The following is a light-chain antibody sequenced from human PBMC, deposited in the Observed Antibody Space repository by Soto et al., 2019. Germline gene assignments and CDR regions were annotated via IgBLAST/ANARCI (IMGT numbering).Light chain of an antibody. CDR1: TGAVTSGHY. Sequence: QAVVTQEPSLTVSPGGTVTLTCGSSTGAVTSGHYPYWFQQKPGQAPRTLIYDTSNKHSWTPARFSGSLLGGKAALTLSGAQPEDEAEYYFLLSYSGARPLVFGTGTKLTVL. J-gene: IGLJ1*01. CDR3: LLSYSGARPLV. V-gene: IGLV7-46*01. CDR2: DTS.